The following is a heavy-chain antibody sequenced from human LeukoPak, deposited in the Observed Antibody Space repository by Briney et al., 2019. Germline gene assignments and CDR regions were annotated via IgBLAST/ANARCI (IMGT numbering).Heavy chain of an antibody. V-gene: IGHV4-4*07. CDR1: GGSISAFY. J-gene: IGHJ5*02. CDR3: ARGYYYDSGAKDNDNWFDP. Sequence: SETLSLTCTVSGGSISAFYWSWGRQPAGKGLESIWRIYTSGSTNYNPSLKSRVTMSVDTSKNQFSLKLSSVTAADTAVYYCARGYYYDSGAKDNDNWFDPWGQGTLVTVSS. CDR2: IYTSGST. D-gene: IGHD3-10*01.